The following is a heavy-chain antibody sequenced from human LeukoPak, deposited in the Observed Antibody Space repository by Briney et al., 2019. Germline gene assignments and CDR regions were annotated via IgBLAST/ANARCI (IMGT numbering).Heavy chain of an antibody. CDR3: ARGPGYCSSTSCYPPHLPFDY. CDR1: GGSLSGYY. Sequence: SETLSLTCAVYGGSLSGYYWSWIRQPPGKGLEWIGEINHSGSTNYNPSLKSRVTISVDTSKNQFSLKLSSVTAADTAVYYCARGPGYCSSTSCYPPHLPFDYWGQGTLVTVSS. V-gene: IGHV4-34*01. J-gene: IGHJ4*02. CDR2: INHSGST. D-gene: IGHD2-2*03.